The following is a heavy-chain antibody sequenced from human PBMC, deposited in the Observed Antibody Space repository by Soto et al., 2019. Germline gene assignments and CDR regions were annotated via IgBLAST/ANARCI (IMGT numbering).Heavy chain of an antibody. Sequence: TGGSLRLSCAASGFTFSRYDMSWVRQAPGKGLEWVSAINGGRSFYGDSVEGRFTVSRDNSKNTLYLQMNSLRVEDTAIYYCATPAWDLWGQGTLVTVSS. CDR1: GFTFSRYD. CDR2: INGGRS. J-gene: IGHJ5*02. V-gene: IGHV3-23*01. CDR3: ATPAWDL.